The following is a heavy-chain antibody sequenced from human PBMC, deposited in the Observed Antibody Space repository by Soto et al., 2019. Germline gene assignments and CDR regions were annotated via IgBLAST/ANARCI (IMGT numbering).Heavy chain of an antibody. CDR2: IYSGGST. CDR1: GFTVSSNY. Sequence: GGSLRLSCAASGFTVSSNYMSWVRQAPGKGLEWVSVIYSGGSTYYADSVKGRFTISRDNSKNTLYLQMNSLRAEDTAVYYCARALNYYDSSGYSEFDYWGQGTLVTVSS. J-gene: IGHJ4*02. V-gene: IGHV3-66*01. CDR3: ARALNYYDSSGYSEFDY. D-gene: IGHD3-22*01.